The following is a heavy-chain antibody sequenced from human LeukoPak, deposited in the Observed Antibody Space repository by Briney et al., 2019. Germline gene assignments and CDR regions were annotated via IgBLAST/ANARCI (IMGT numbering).Heavy chain of an antibody. CDR2: LYSDGST. CDR1: GFTVSSKY. CDR3: AKSERLTMIGGWAPTFDY. Sequence: PGGSLRLSCAASGFTVSSKYMSGVRQAPGKGLEWVSILYSDGSTYYADSVEGRFTISRDNSKNTLYFQMNSLRVEDTAVYYCAKSERLTMIGGWAPTFDYWGQGTLVTVSS. D-gene: IGHD3-22*01. V-gene: IGHV3-66*01. J-gene: IGHJ4*02.